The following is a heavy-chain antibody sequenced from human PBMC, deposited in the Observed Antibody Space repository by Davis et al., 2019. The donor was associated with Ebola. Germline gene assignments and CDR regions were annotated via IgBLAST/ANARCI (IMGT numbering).Heavy chain of an antibody. CDR3: AKDKNFNWYEDPFDI. J-gene: IGHJ3*02. CDR2: ISWNGDNI. Sequence: GGSLRLSCAASGFTFDDYAMHWVRQPPGKGLEWVSGISWNGDNIDYADSVKGRFSISRDNAKNSLYLQMNSLRAEDTALYFCAKDKNFNWYEDPFDIWGQGTVVTVSS. CDR1: GFTFDDYA. V-gene: IGHV3-9*01. D-gene: IGHD1-1*01.